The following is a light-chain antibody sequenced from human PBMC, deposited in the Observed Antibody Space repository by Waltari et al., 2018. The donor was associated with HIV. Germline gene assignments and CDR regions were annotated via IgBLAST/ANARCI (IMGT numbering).Light chain of an antibody. CDR2: GAS. J-gene: IGKJ3*01. Sequence: DIHMTQSPSSLSASVGDRVIITCRSSQNIYNYLNWYQQKPGQVPKVLIYGASRLQSGVPSRFSGSGFGTDFTLTITSLQPDDFATYYCQQSYIMFTFGPGTKVDVK. CDR3: QQSYIMFT. V-gene: IGKV1-39*01. CDR1: QNIYNY.